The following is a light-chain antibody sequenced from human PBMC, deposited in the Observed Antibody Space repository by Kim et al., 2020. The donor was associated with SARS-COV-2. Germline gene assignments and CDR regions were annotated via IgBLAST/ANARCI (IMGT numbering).Light chain of an antibody. CDR1: SGSIASNY. Sequence: NFMLTQPHSVSASPGKTVTISCTRSSGSIASNYVQWYQQRPGSAPTTVISEDNQRPSGVPERFSGSIDSSSNSAFLTISGLETEDEADYYCQSYDSSHQVFGGGTQLTVL. V-gene: IGLV6-57*04. J-gene: IGLJ3*02. CDR3: QSYDSSHQV. CDR2: EDN.